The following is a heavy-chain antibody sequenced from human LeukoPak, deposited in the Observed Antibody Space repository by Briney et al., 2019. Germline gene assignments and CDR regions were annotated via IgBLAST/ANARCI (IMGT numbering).Heavy chain of an antibody. Sequence: SETLSLICTVSGGSISSGDYFWSWIRQPRGKGLEWIGYIYYSGSTNYNPSLKSRVTISVDTSKNQFSLKLSSVTAADTAVYYCATTSSYYGGFFHDWGQGTLVTVSS. D-gene: IGHD4-23*01. V-gene: IGHV4-61*08. CDR1: GGSISSGDYF. J-gene: IGHJ4*02. CDR3: ATTSSYYGGFFHD. CDR2: IYYSGST.